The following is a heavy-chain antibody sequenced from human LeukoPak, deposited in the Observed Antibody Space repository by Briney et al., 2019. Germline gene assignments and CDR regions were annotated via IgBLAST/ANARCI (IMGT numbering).Heavy chain of an antibody. Sequence: GGSLRLSCAASGFTFSSHWMYWVRQAPGKGLVWVSHINSDGSSATYADSVKGRFTISRDSAKNTLYLQMNSLRAEDTAVYYSARVDVGLEWLPRRIYYYYMDVWGKGTTVTVSS. CDR2: INSDGSSA. D-gene: IGHD3-3*01. J-gene: IGHJ6*03. CDR3: ARVDVGLEWLPRRIYYYYMDV. V-gene: IGHV3-74*01. CDR1: GFTFSSHW.